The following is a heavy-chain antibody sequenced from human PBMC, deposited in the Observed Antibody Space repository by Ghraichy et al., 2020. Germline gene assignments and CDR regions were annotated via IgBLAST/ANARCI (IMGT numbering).Heavy chain of an antibody. CDR3: ARIWASMGDL. V-gene: IGHV3-33*01. CDR2: IWNDGSNK. J-gene: IGHJ5*02. CDR1: GFIFSNYG. Sequence: SLRLSCAASGFIFSNYGMHWVRQAPGKGLEWVAVIWNDGSNKYYADSVKGRFTVSRDNSKDTLSLEMNSLRTEDTAVYYCARIWASMGDLWGQGTLVTVSS. D-gene: IGHD2/OR15-2a*01.